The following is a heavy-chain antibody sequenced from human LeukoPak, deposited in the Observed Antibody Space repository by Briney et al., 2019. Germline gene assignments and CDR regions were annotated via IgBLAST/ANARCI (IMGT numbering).Heavy chain of an antibody. D-gene: IGHD3-22*01. V-gene: IGHV4-39*01. J-gene: IGHJ4*02. CDR1: GGSISSSSYY. CDR3: ARGRITMIVVDPHFDY. Sequence: SETLSLTCTVSGGSISSSSYYWGWIRQPPGKGLEWIATIYYSGTTYYNPSLKSRVTISVDTSKSQFSLKLSSVTAADTAVYYCARGRITMIVVDPHFDYWGQGTLVTVSS. CDR2: IYYSGTT.